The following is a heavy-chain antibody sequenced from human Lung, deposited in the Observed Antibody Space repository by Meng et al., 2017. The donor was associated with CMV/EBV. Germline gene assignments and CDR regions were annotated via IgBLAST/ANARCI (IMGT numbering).Heavy chain of an antibody. CDR2: ISNSGNII. CDR1: GFTFSDHY. Sequence: GESLKISCAASGFTFSDHYMSWIRQAPGKGLEWVAYISNSGNIIYYADSVKGRFSISRDNAKNSMYLQMNSLRADDTAVYYCARETHNEFWNGYLYYGMDVWGQGTTVXVSS. CDR3: ARETHNEFWNGYLYYGMDV. J-gene: IGHJ6*02. D-gene: IGHD3-3*01. V-gene: IGHV3-11*01.